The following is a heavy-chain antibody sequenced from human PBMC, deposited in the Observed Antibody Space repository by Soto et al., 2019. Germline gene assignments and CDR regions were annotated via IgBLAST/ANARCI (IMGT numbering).Heavy chain of an antibody. V-gene: IGHV1-69*02. Sequence: ASVKVSCKASGDTFTDHTVTWVRQAPGQGLEWMGRSVPTLGMANYAQTFQGRVTITADTSMTTAYLELTGLTSDDSAVYYCAIVDCSGRRFSSYFDFSCQATLLTVSS. CDR3: AIVDCSGRRFSSYFDF. CDR1: GDTFTDHT. D-gene: IGHD2-15*01. J-gene: IGHJ4*02. CDR2: SVPTLGMA.